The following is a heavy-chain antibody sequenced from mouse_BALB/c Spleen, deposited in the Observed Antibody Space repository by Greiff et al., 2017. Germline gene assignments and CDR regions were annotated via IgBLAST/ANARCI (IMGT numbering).Heavy chain of an antibody. CDR1: GFTFSSFG. V-gene: IGHV5-17*02. CDR2: ISSGSSTI. D-gene: IGHD4-1*01. J-gene: IGHJ2*01. CDR3: ARSPWDAYYFDY. Sequence: EVMLVESGGGLVQPGGSRKLSCAASGFTFSSFGMHWVRQAPEKGLEWVAYISSGSSTIYYADTVKGRFTISRDNPKNTLFLQMTSLRSEDTAMYYCARSPWDAYYFDYWGQGTTLTVSS.